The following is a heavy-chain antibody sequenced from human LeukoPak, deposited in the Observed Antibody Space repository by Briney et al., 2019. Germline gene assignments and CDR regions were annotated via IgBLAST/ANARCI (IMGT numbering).Heavy chain of an antibody. Sequence: GGSLRLSCVASGFTFNNYAMNWVRQAPGKGLEWVSAISDSDGSTKYADSVKGRFTISTDKSKNTLYLQMNSLRAEDTAVHHCAKADCRSINCYVKDFWGKGTTVTVSS. CDR2: ISDSDGST. CDR1: GFTFNNYA. D-gene: IGHD2-2*01. J-gene: IGHJ6*04. CDR3: AKADCRSINCYVKDF. V-gene: IGHV3-23*01.